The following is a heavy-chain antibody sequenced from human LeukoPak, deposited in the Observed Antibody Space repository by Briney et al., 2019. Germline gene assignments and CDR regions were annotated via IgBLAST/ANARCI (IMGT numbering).Heavy chain of an antibody. J-gene: IGHJ5*02. V-gene: IGHV3-48*02. CDR2: ISTRSSTR. D-gene: IGHD1-26*01. CDR3: ARDRRQYSGSYDGFDN. CDR1: GFTFSSYS. Sequence: GGSLRLSCVASGFTFSSYSMNWVRQAPGKGLEWLSYISTRSSTRYYADSVKGRFTISRDNAKNSLYLQMNSLRDEDTAVFYCARDRRQYSGSYDGFDNWGQGTLVSVSS.